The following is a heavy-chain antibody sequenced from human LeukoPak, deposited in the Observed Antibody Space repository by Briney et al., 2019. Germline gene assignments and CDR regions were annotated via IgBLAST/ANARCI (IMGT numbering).Heavy chain of an antibody. CDR3: ARDSGSRGYSSGWSFDY. CDR1: GYTLTELS. Sequence: GASVKVSCKVSGYTLTELSMHWVRQAPGKGLEWMGGIDPEDGETIYAQKFQGRVTMTEDTSTDTAYMELSSLRSEDTAVYYCARDSGSRGYSSGWSFDYWGQGTLVTVSS. J-gene: IGHJ4*02. CDR2: IDPEDGET. V-gene: IGHV1-24*01. D-gene: IGHD6-19*01.